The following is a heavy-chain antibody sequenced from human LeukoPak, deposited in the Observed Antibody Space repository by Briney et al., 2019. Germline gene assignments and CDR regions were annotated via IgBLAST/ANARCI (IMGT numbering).Heavy chain of an antibody. CDR3: ARELSEGGGYSLYYYYYMDV. Sequence: SETLSLTCIVSGASLSTYYGTWIRQAPGRGLEWIGYIFYSGGTNYNSSLKSRVTLSIDTSKNQFSLKLSSVTAADTAVYYCARELSEGGGYSLYYYYYMDVWGKGTTVTISS. CDR2: IFYSGGT. J-gene: IGHJ6*03. D-gene: IGHD3-22*01. CDR1: GASLSTYY. V-gene: IGHV4-59*12.